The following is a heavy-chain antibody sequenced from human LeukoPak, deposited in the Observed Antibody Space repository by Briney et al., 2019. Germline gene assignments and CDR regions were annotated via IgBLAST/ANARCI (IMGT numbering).Heavy chain of an antibody. CDR3: AREGSYYDSSGLYYMDV. D-gene: IGHD3-22*01. Sequence: PSETLSLTCAVYGGSFSGYYWSWIRQPPGKGLEWIWEINHSGSTNYNPSLKSRVTISVDTSKNQFSLKLSSVTAADTAVYYCAREGSYYDSSGLYYMDVWGKGTTVTVSS. CDR1: GGSFSGYY. CDR2: INHSGST. J-gene: IGHJ6*03. V-gene: IGHV4-34*01.